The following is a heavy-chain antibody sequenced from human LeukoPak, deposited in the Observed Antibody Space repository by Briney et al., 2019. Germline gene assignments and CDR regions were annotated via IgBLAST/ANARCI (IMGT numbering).Heavy chain of an antibody. CDR3: ARRRGIAADYFDY. CDR2: IYHSGST. D-gene: IGHD6-13*01. V-gene: IGHV4-38-2*01. Sequence: PSETLSLTCAVSGYSISSGYYWGWIRQPPGKGLEWIGSIYHSGSTHYNPSLKSRVTISVDTSKNQFSLKLSSVTAADTAVYYCARRRGIAADYFDYWGQGTLVTVSS. CDR1: GYSISSGYY. J-gene: IGHJ4*02.